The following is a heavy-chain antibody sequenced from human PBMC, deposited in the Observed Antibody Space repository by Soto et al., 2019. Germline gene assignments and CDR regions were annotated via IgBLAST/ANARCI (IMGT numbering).Heavy chain of an antibody. V-gene: IGHV1-69*05. Sequence: GASVKVSCKASGGTFSSYAISWVRQAPGQGLEWMGGIIPIFGTTNYAQKFQGRVTITTDESTSTAYMELSSLRSEDTAVYYCARSVYCSGGSCSYYYMDVWGKGTTVTVSS. CDR2: IIPIFGTT. D-gene: IGHD2-15*01. CDR3: ARSVYCSGGSCSYYYMDV. J-gene: IGHJ6*03. CDR1: GGTFSSYA.